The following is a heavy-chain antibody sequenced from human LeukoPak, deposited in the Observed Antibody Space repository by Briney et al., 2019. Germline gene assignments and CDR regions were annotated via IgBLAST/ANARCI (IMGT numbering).Heavy chain of an antibody. CDR3: ARLASGSYGPLSPFDY. CDR1: GGSISSYT. D-gene: IGHD1-26*01. CDR2: ICNYCNANYNPSYNT. Sequence: PSETLSLTCTVSGGSISSYTWSWIRQPPGKGLEWIGYICNYCNANYNPSYNTNYHPSLKSRVTISGDTSKKQFSLKLSSVTAADTAVYYSARLASGSYGPLSPFDYWGQGTLDTLSS. V-gene: IGHV4-59*01. J-gene: IGHJ4*02.